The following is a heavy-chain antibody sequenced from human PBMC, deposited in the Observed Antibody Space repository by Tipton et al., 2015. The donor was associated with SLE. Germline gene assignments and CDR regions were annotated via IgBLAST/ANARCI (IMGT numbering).Heavy chain of an antibody. CDR3: TKDVDTAMVPYYYYGMDV. CDR1: GFTFSSYA. J-gene: IGHJ6*02. CDR2: ISGSGGST. V-gene: IGHV3-23*01. Sequence: SLRPSCAASGFTFSSYAMSWVRQAPGKGLEWVSAISGSGGSTYYADSVKGRFTISRDNSKNTLYLQMNSLRAEDTAVYYCTKDVDTAMVPYYYYGMDVWGQGTTVTVSS. D-gene: IGHD5-18*01.